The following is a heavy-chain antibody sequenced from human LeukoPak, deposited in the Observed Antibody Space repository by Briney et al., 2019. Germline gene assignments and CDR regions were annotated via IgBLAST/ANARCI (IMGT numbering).Heavy chain of an antibody. CDR1: GFTFSSYA. D-gene: IGHD1-26*01. CDR2: IPYDGSNK. CDR3: ARRKATTRLNYYFDY. V-gene: IGHV3-30-3*01. Sequence: GGSLRLSCAASGFTFSSYAMHWVRQAPGKGLEWVAVIPYDGSNKYYADSVKGRFTISRDNSKNTLYLQMNSLRAEDTAVYYCARRKATTRLNYYFDYWGQGTLVTVSS. J-gene: IGHJ4*02.